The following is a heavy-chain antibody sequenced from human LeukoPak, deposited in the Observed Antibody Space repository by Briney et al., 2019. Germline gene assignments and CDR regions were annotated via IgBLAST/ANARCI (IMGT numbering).Heavy chain of an antibody. Sequence: SETLSLTCTVSGGSISSHFWSWIRQPPGKGLECIGYISDTGSADYNPSLKSRVIISVDTSQNQFSLRLSSVTAADTALYYCARVGSRSSRSFGDFDLWGRGTLVTVSS. CDR1: GGSISSHF. J-gene: IGHJ2*01. CDR3: ARVGSRSSRSFGDFDL. D-gene: IGHD3-10*01. V-gene: IGHV4-59*11. CDR2: ISDTGSA.